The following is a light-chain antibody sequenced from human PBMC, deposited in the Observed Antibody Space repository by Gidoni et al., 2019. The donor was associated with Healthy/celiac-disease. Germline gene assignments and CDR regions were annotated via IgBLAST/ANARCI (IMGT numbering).Light chain of an antibody. CDR1: QRVSSN. V-gene: IGKV3-15*01. CDR3: QQYNNWPPLT. J-gene: IGKJ4*01. CDR2: GAS. Sequence: EIVMTQSPATLSVSPGERATLSCSARQRVSSNLAWYQQKPGQAPSLRIYGASTSATGIPARFSGSGSGTEFTLTISSLQSEDFAVYYCQQYNNWPPLTFGGGTKVEIK.